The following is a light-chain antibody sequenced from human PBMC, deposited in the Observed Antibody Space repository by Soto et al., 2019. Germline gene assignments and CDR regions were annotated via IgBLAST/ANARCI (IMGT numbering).Light chain of an antibody. CDR2: AAS. CDR1: QSISSY. CDR3: QQSYSTLIT. V-gene: IGKV1-39*01. J-gene: IGKJ5*01. Sequence: DIQMTQSPSALSASVGDSVPITCRASQSISSYLNWYQQKPGKAPKLLTYAASSLESGVPARFSGSGSGTDFTLTISSLQPEDFAVYYCQQSYSTLITFGQGTRLEIK.